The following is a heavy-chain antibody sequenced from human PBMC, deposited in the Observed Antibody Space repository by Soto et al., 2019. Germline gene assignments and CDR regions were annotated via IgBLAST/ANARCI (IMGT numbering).Heavy chain of an antibody. CDR3: GRDHGRWELIIDY. Sequence: GGSLRLSCAASGFTVSSNYMSWVRQAPGKGLEWVSVIYSGGSTYYADSVKGRFTISRDNSKNTLYLQMNSLRAEDTAVYYCGRDHGRWELIIDYWGQGTLVTVSS. CDR1: GFTVSSNY. D-gene: IGHD1-26*01. J-gene: IGHJ4*02. CDR2: IYSGGST. V-gene: IGHV3-53*01.